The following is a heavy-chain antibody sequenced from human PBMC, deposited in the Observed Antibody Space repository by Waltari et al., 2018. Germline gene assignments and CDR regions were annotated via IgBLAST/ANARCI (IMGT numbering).Heavy chain of an antibody. CDR3: ARERITMVRGANWFDP. V-gene: IGHV4-38-2*01. Sequence: QVQLQESGPGLVKPSETLSLTCAVSGYSISSGYYWGWIRQPPGKGLEWIGSIYHSGSTYYNPSLKSRVTISVDTSKNQFSLKLSSVTAADTAVYYCARERITMVRGANWFDPWGQGTLVTVSS. CDR1: GYSISSGYY. J-gene: IGHJ5*02. D-gene: IGHD3-10*01. CDR2: IYHSGST.